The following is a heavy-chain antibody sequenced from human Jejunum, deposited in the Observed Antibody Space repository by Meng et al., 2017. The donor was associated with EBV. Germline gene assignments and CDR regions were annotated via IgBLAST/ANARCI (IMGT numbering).Heavy chain of an antibody. D-gene: IGHD1-26*01. J-gene: IGHJ4*02. CDR2: INADGITI. Sequence: VQVGASRGGFVQPGGSLRSSCAASGFTPSDHWINWVRHAPGEGLMWVSRINADGITITYGDSVKGRLTISRDNAKNTVYLQMNSLRAEDTAVYYCTRAGYYRFDYWGQGALVTVSS. CDR1: GFTPSDHW. CDR3: TRAGYYRFDY. V-gene: IGHV3-74*01.